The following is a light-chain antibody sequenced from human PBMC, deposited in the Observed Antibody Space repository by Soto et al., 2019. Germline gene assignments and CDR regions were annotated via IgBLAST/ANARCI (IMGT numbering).Light chain of an antibody. CDR2: DVS. Sequence: QSVLTQPASVSGSPGQSITISCTGTSSDVGGYNYVSWYQQHPGKAPKLMIYDVSNRPSGVPNRFSGSKSGNTASLTISGLQAEDEADYYCSSYTSSSTIDVFATGTKVTLL. CDR1: SSDVGGYNY. J-gene: IGLJ1*01. V-gene: IGLV2-14*01. CDR3: SSYTSSSTIDV.